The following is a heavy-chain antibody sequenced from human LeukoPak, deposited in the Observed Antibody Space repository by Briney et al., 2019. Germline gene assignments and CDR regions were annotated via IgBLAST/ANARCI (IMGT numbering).Heavy chain of an antibody. CDR2: INWNGGST. J-gene: IGHJ3*02. V-gene: IGHV3-20*04. D-gene: IGHD3-22*01. Sequence: PGGSLRLSCAASGFTFSDYYMSWIRQAPGKGLEWVSGINWNGGSTGYADSVKGRFTISRDNAKNSLYLQMNSLRAEDTALYYCARSQSSGDAFDIWGQGTMVTVSS. CDR3: ARSQSSGDAFDI. CDR1: GFTFSDYY.